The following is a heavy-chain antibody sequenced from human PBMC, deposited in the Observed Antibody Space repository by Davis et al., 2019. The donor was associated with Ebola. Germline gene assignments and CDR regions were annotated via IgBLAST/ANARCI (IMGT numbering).Heavy chain of an antibody. D-gene: IGHD6-13*01. CDR3: AKDPSYSSSPGY. CDR2: INSDGSST. Sequence: GESLKISCAASGFTFSSYWMHWVRQAPGKGLVWVSRINSDGSSTSYADSVKGRFTISRDNAKNTLYLQMNSLRAEDTAVYYCAKDPSYSSSPGYWGQGTLVTVSS. CDR1: GFTFSSYW. J-gene: IGHJ4*02. V-gene: IGHV3-74*01.